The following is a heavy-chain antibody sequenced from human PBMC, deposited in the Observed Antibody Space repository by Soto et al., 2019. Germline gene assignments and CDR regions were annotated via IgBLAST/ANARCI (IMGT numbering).Heavy chain of an antibody. Sequence: GESLKISCKGSGYSFTSYWIAWVRQMPGKGLEWMGIIYPGDSDTRYTPSFQGQVTFSADRSIGAAYLQWSTLKASDTAMYYCARAVRAWERFDYWGQGTLVTVSS. CDR2: IYPGDSDT. V-gene: IGHV5-51*01. CDR3: ARAVRAWERFDY. J-gene: IGHJ4*02. CDR1: GYSFTSYW. D-gene: IGHD1-26*01.